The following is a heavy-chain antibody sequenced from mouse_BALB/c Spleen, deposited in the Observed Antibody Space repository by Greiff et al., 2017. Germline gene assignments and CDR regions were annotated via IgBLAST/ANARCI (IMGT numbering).Heavy chain of an antibody. CDR2: INPYNDGT. Sequence: VQLKQSGPELVKPGASVKMSCKASGYTFTSYVMHWVKQKPGQGLEWIGYINPYNDGTKYNEKFKGKATLTSDKSSSTAYMELSSLTSEDSAVYYCARKDGSSYVGGWFAYWGQGTLVTVSA. D-gene: IGHD1-1*01. CDR3: ARKDGSSYVGGWFAY. CDR1: GYTFTSYV. V-gene: IGHV1-14*01. J-gene: IGHJ3*01.